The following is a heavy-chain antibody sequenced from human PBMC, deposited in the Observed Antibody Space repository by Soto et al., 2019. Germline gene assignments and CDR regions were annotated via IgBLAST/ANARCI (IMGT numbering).Heavy chain of an antibody. CDR3: ASSPGSLAGDY. Sequence: QGQLQESGPGLVKPSGTLSLTCAVSSDSISSSTWWSWVRQPPGRGLEWIGEIFHSGSTNYNPSLKSRVTLSLGKSKNQFSLNLTSVTAADTAVYYCASSPGSLAGDYWGQGILVSFTS. D-gene: IGHD2-15*01. J-gene: IGHJ4*02. CDR2: IFHSGST. V-gene: IGHV4-4*02. CDR1: SDSISSSTW.